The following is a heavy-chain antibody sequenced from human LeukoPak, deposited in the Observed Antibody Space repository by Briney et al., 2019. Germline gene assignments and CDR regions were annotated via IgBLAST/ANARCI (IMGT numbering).Heavy chain of an antibody. D-gene: IGHD5-12*01. V-gene: IGHV4-38-2*02. Sequence: SETLSLTCTVSGYSISSGYYWGWIRQPPGKGLEWIGSIYHSGSTNYNSSLKSRVTISVDTSENRFSLRLPSVTAADTAVYYCARGTYDLGSFDYWGQGTLVTVSS. CDR3: ARGTYDLGSFDY. J-gene: IGHJ4*02. CDR1: GYSISSGYY. CDR2: IYHSGST.